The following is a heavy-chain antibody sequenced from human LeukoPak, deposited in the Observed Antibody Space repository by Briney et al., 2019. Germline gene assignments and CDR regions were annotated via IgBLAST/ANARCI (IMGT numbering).Heavy chain of an antibody. D-gene: IGHD6-19*01. Sequence: SETLSLTCTVSGGSISIYYWSWIRQPAGKGLEWIGRIYTSGSTNYNPSLKSRVTMSVDTSKNQFSLKLSSVTAADTAVYYCAASKTGGWYVILDYWGQGTLVTVSS. V-gene: IGHV4-4*07. CDR1: GGSISIYY. CDR2: IYTSGST. CDR3: AASKTGGWYVILDY. J-gene: IGHJ4*02.